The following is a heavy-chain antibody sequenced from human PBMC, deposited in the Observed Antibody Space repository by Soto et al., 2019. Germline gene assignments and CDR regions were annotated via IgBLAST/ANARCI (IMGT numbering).Heavy chain of an antibody. D-gene: IGHD3-10*01. Sequence: GESLKISCQGSRYSFTSYWIAWVRQMPGKGLEWMGIIYPGGSDSRYSPSFQGQVTISADKSISTAYLQWSSLKASDTAIYYCARPRSGSYRLDYFGMDVWGQGTSVTVSS. CDR3: ARPRSGSYRLDYFGMDV. CDR2: IYPGGSDS. CDR1: RYSFTSYW. V-gene: IGHV5-51*01. J-gene: IGHJ6*02.